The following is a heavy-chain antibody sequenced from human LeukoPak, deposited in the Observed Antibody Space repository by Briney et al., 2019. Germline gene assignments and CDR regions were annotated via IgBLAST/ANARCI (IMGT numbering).Heavy chain of an antibody. Sequence: PSETLSLTCAVSGYSISSGYYWGWIRQPPGKGLEWIGSIYHSGSTYCNPSLKSRVTISVDTSKNQFSLKLSSVTAADTAVYYCARLCPSGVCLGYFDYWGQGTLVTVSS. D-gene: IGHD2-8*01. CDR2: IYHSGST. CDR1: GYSISSGYY. CDR3: ARLCPSGVCLGYFDY. V-gene: IGHV4-38-2*01. J-gene: IGHJ4*02.